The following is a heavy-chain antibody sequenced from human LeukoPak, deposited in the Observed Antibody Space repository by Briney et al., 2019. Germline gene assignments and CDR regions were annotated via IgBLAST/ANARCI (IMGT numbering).Heavy chain of an antibody. Sequence: LETLSLTCTVSGGSISSSSYYWGWIRQPAGKGLEWIGSTYSSGSTYYNPSLKSRVTTFVDTSKNQFSLKLSSVTAADTAVYYCTRHGRFLEWVMDVCGQGTTVTVSS. V-gene: IGHV4-39*01. CDR1: GGSISSSSYY. CDR3: TRHGRFLEWVMDV. D-gene: IGHD3-3*01. CDR2: TYSSGST. J-gene: IGHJ6*02.